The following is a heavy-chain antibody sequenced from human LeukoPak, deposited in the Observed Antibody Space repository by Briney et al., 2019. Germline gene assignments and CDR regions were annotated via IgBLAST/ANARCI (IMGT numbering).Heavy chain of an antibody. V-gene: IGHV3-30*03. Sequence: PGGSLRLSCAASGFTFSSYGMHWVRQAPGKGLEWVAVISYDGSNKYYADSVKGRFTISRDNSKNTLYLQMNSLRAEDAAIYYCARDRRLASFDYGGQGTLVTVSS. D-gene: IGHD6-25*01. J-gene: IGHJ4*02. CDR3: ARDRRLASFDY. CDR2: ISYDGSNK. CDR1: GFTFSSYG.